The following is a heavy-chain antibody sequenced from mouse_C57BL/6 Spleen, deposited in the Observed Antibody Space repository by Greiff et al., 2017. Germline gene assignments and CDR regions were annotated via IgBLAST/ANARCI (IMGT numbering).Heavy chain of an antibody. V-gene: IGHV1-69*01. Sequence: QVQLQQPGAELVMPGASVKLSCKASGYTFTRYWMHWVKQRPGQGLEWIGEIDPSDSYTNYNQKFKGKSTLTVDKSSSTAYMQLSSLTSEDSAVYYCARKYYSNYLPFDYWGQGTTLTVSS. D-gene: IGHD2-5*01. CDR3: ARKYYSNYLPFDY. J-gene: IGHJ2*01. CDR2: IDPSDSYT. CDR1: GYTFTRYW.